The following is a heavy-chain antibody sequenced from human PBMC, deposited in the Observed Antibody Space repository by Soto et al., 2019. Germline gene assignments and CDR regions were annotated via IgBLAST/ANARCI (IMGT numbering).Heavy chain of an antibody. V-gene: IGHV4-39*01. J-gene: IGHJ4*02. CDR1: GGSISSSSYY. CDR3: ASLLGIKFDY. Sequence: SETLSLTCTVSGGSISSSSYYWGWIRQPPGKGLEWIGTIYYSGTTNYNPSLKSRVTISVDTSQNQFSLKLNSLTAADTAVYYCASLLGIKFDYWGQGALVTVYS. D-gene: IGHD3-10*01. CDR2: IYYSGTT.